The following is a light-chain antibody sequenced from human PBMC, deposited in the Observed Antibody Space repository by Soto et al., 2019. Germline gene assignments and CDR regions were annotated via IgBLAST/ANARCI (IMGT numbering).Light chain of an antibody. CDR1: TNDVGAYDY. V-gene: IGLV2-14*03. Sequence: QSVLTQPASVSGSPGQSITISCTGTTNDVGAYDYVSWYQHHPGKAPRLMIFDVSDRPSGVSNRFSGSKSGNTASLTISGLQDAGEDAYYCTSYTTGATLAFGGGTKLTVL. J-gene: IGLJ2*01. CDR2: DVS. CDR3: TSYTTGATLA.